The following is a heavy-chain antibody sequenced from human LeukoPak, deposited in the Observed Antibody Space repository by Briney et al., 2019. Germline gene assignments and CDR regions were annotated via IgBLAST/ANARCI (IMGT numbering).Heavy chain of an antibody. J-gene: IGHJ5*02. D-gene: IGHD3-10*01. CDR1: GYTFTGYY. Sequence: GASVKVSCKASGYTFTGYYMHWVRQAPGQGLEWMGWINPNSGGTNYAQKFQGRVTMTRDTSISTAYMELSRLRSDDTAVYYCARDLIYYYGSGDNWFDPWGQGTLVTVSS. CDR2: INPNSGGT. CDR3: ARDLIYYYGSGDNWFDP. V-gene: IGHV1-2*02.